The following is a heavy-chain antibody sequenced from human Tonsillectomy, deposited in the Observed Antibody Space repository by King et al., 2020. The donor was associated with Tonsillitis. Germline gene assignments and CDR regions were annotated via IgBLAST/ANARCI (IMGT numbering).Heavy chain of an antibody. V-gene: IGHV3-30*18. J-gene: IGHJ2*01. D-gene: IGHD2-15*01. CDR3: AKGGVVGYWYFDL. Sequence: VQLVESGGGVVQPGRSLRLSCAASGFSISSYGMHWVRQAPGKGLEWVAVISYDGSNKYYADSVKGRFSISRDNSKNTLYLQVNSLRAEDTAVYYCAKGGVVGYWYFDLWGRGTLVTVSS. CDR1: GFSISSYG. CDR2: ISYDGSNK.